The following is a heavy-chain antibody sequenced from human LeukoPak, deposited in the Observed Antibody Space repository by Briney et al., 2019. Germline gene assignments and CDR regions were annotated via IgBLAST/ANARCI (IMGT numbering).Heavy chain of an antibody. CDR3: ATDGMVRGPDAWFDS. D-gene: IGHD3-10*01. CDR1: GGSISSYY. CDR2: IYTSGST. Sequence: SETLSLTCTVSGGSISSYYWGWIRQPAGKGLEWIGRIYTSGSTNYNPSLKSRVTMSVDTSKNQFSLKLSSVTAADTAVYYCATDGMVRGPDAWFDSWGQGTLVTVSS. V-gene: IGHV4-4*07. J-gene: IGHJ5*01.